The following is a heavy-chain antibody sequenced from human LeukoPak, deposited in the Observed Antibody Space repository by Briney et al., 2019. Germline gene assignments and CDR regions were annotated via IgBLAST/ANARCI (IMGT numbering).Heavy chain of an antibody. V-gene: IGHV3-21*04. Sequence: GGSLRLSCAASGFTFSSYSINWVRQAPGKGLEWVSSISSSSSYIYYADSVKGRFTISRDNSKNTLYLQMNSLRAEDTAVYYCAKTLGYCSGGSCYSGVIDYWGQGTLVTVSS. CDR1: GFTFSSYS. D-gene: IGHD2-15*01. CDR2: ISSSSSYI. CDR3: AKTLGYCSGGSCYSGVIDY. J-gene: IGHJ4*02.